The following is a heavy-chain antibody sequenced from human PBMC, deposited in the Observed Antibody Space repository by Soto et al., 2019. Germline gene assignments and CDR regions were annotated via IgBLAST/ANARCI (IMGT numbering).Heavy chain of an antibody. CDR3: TASLYYDSSGIFDY. J-gene: IGHJ4*02. V-gene: IGHV3-73*01. D-gene: IGHD3-22*01. Sequence: PGGSLRLSCAASGFTFSGSAMHWVRQASGKGLEWVGRIRSKANSYATAYAASVKGRFTISRDDSKNTAYLQMNSLKTEDTAVYYCTASLYYDSSGIFDYGGQGTRVTVPS. CDR2: IRSKANSYAT. CDR1: GFTFSGSA.